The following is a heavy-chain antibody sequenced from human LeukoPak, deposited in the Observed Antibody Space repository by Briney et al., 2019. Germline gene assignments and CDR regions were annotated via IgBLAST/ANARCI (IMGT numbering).Heavy chain of an antibody. V-gene: IGHV3-74*01. CDR2: IKNDGSTT. CDR1: GFTFSSYW. Sequence: GGSLRLSCAASGFTFSSYWMLWVRQIPGKGLLWVSRIKNDGSTTTYADSVKGRFTISRGNAKNMLYLQMNSLRPEDTAVYYCAREGAAMAPRYFDHWGQGTLVTVSS. CDR3: AREGAAMAPRYFDH. J-gene: IGHJ4*02. D-gene: IGHD5-18*01.